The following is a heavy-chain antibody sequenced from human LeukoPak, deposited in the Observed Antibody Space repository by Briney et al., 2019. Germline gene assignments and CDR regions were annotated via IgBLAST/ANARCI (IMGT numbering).Heavy chain of an antibody. J-gene: IGHJ5*02. CDR2: ISAYNGNT. Sequence: ASVTVSCKASGYTFTSYGISWVRQAPGQGLEWMGWISAYNGNTNYAQELQGRVTMTTDTSTSTAYMELRSLRSDDTAVYYCAGSLLWFGELLSFNAFDPWGQGTLVTVSS. V-gene: IGHV1-18*01. D-gene: IGHD3-10*01. CDR3: AGSLLWFGELLSFNAFDP. CDR1: GYTFTSYG.